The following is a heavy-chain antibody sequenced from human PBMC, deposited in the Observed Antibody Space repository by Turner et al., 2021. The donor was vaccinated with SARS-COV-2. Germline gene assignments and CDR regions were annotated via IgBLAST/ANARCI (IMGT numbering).Heavy chain of an antibody. D-gene: IGHD1-26*01. J-gene: IGHJ6*02. V-gene: IGHV4-34*01. CDR2: INTSGNT. CDR3: ARGIKGVLMSGSYYYYGMDV. CDR1: GGSFSGYY. Sequence: QVQLQQWGAGLLKPSETLSLTCAVYGGSFSGYYWSWIRQPPGKGLEWIREINTSGNTNYNPSLKSRVTISVDTSKNQFSLKLSSVTAADTAVYYCARGIKGVLMSGSYYYYGMDVWGQGTTVTVSS.